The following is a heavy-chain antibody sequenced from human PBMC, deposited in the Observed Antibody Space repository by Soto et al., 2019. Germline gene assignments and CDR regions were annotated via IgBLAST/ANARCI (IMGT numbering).Heavy chain of an antibody. Sequence: AASVKVSCKASGGTFSSYAISWVRQAPGQGLEWMGGIIPIFGTANYAQKFQGRVTITADESTSTAYMELSSLRSEDTAVYYCARESGSYYPDYYYYGMDVWGQGTTVTVSS. CDR3: ARESGSYYPDYYYYGMDV. CDR1: GGTFSSYA. D-gene: IGHD1-26*01. J-gene: IGHJ6*02. V-gene: IGHV1-69*13. CDR2: IIPIFGTA.